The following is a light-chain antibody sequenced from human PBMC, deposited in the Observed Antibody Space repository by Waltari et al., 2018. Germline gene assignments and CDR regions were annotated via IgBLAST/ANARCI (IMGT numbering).Light chain of an antibody. V-gene: IGKV2-28*01. CDR3: MQALETPYT. CDR1: QNLLHNSEYNS. J-gene: IGKJ2*01. CDR2: LGS. Sequence: DIVMTQSPLSLPVTPGEPASISCRSSQNLLHNSEYNSLNWYLQKPGQSPQLLIYLGSSRASGVPDRFSGSGSGTDFTLKITRVEAEDVGVYYCMQALETPYTFGQGTKLGIK.